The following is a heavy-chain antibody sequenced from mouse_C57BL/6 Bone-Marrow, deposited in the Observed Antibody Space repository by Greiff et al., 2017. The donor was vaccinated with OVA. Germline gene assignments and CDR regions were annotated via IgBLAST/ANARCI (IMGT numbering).Heavy chain of an antibody. D-gene: IGHD2-4*01. J-gene: IGHJ4*01. V-gene: IGHV1-80*01. Sequence: VQLQQSGAELVKPGASVKISCKASGYAFSSYWMNWVKQRPGKGLEWIGQIYPGDGDTNYNGEFKGKATLTADKSSSTAYMQLSSLTSEDSAVYYCARSRDYDGAMDYWGQGTSVTVSS. CDR2: IYPGDGDT. CDR1: GYAFSSYW. CDR3: ARSRDYDGAMDY.